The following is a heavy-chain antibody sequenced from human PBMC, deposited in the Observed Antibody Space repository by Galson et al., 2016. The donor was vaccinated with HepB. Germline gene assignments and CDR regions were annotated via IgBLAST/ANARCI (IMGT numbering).Heavy chain of an antibody. CDR2: IKEDGSQR. J-gene: IGHJ4*02. Sequence: SLRLSCAASGLTFSNEWMSWVRQAPGKGLELVANIKEDGSQRNYVDSVKGRFTISRDNAKNSLFLQMNSLIAEDTAVYYCARAYSWGLGTLVTVSS. CDR1: GLTFSNEW. CDR3: ARAYS. V-gene: IGHV3-7*03.